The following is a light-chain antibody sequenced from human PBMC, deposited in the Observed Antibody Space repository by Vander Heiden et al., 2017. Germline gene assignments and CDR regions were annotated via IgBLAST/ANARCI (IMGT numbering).Light chain of an antibody. CDR1: QSVSSY. CDR3: QQRSNWPWT. J-gene: IGKJ1*01. V-gene: IGKV3-11*01. CDR2: DAS. Sequence: EIVLTQSPAPLSLSPGERATLSCRARQSVSSYLAWYQQKPGQAPRLLIYDASNRATGIPARFSGSGSGTDFTLTISSLETEDFAVYYCQQRSNWPWTFGQGTKVEIK.